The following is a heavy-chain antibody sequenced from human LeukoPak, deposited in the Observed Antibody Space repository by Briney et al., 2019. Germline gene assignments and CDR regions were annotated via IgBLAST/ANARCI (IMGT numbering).Heavy chain of an antibody. J-gene: IGHJ4*02. CDR1: GGSFSGYY. CDR3: ARGRRFNYYDSSGYSRFDY. D-gene: IGHD3-22*01. CDR2: INHSGST. Sequence: SETLSLTCAVYGGSFSGYYWSWIRQPPGKGLEWIGEINHSGSTNCNPSLKSRVTISVDTSKNQFSLKLSSVTAADTAVYYCARGRRFNYYDSSGYSRFDYWGQGTLVTVSS. V-gene: IGHV4-34*01.